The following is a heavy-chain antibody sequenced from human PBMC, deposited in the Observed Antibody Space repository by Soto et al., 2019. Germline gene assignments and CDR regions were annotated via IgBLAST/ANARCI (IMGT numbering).Heavy chain of an antibody. J-gene: IGHJ4*02. CDR2: INGGNGNT. Sequence: ASVKVSCKASGCTFTSYTMHWVRQAPGQRLEWMGWINGGNGNTKYPQKFQGRVTFTRDTSASTAYMELSSLRSEDTAVYYCTRLETDYWGQGTLVTVSS. CDR3: TRLETDY. CDR1: GCTFTSYT. V-gene: IGHV1-3*01.